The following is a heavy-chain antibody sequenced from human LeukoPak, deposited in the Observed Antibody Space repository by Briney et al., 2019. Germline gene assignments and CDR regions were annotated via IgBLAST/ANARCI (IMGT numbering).Heavy chain of an antibody. J-gene: IGHJ6*03. CDR3: ARGPPVGYCSGGSCYSRDYYYYMDV. Sequence: SETLSLTCTVSGGSISSYYWSWIRQPAGKGLEWIGRIYTSGSTNYNPSLKSRVTMSVDTSKNQFSLKLSSVTAADTAVYYCARGPPVGYCSGGSCYSRDYYYYMDVCGKGTTVTVSS. V-gene: IGHV4-4*07. D-gene: IGHD2-15*01. CDR2: IYTSGST. CDR1: GGSISSYY.